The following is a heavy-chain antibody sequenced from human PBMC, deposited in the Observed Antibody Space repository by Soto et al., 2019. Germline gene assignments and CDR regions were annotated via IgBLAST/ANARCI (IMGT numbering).Heavy chain of an antibody. CDR2: ISAYNGNT. V-gene: IGHV1-18*01. Sequence: ASVKVSCKASGYTFTSYGISWVRQAPGQGLEWMGWISAYNGNTNYAQKLQGRVTMTTDTSTSTAYMELRSLRSDDTAVYYCARDWVEYCSGGSCYSYFQHWGQGTLVTVSS. CDR1: GYTFTSYG. J-gene: IGHJ1*01. D-gene: IGHD2-15*01. CDR3: ARDWVEYCSGGSCYSYFQH.